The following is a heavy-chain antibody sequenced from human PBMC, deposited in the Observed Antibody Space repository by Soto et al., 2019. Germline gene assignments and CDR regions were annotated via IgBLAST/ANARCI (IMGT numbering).Heavy chain of an antibody. V-gene: IGHV4-34*01. CDR1: GGSFSGYY. CDR3: ARGVITIFGVVTENYYYYMDV. J-gene: IGHJ6*03. CDR2: INHSGST. Sequence: PSETLSLTCAVYGGSFSGYYWSWIRQPPGKGLEWIGEINHSGSTNYNPSLRIRVTISVDTSKNQFSLKLSSVTAADTAVYYCARGVITIFGVVTENYYYYMDVWGKGTTVTVSS. D-gene: IGHD3-3*01.